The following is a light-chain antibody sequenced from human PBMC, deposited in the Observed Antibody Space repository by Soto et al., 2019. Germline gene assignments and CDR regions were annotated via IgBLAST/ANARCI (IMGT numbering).Light chain of an antibody. J-gene: IGKJ5*01. CDR3: QQYGNFPYT. Sequence: EIVLTQSPATLSLSPGERATLSCRASQNIRKSLAWYQQKPGQAPRLLIYDASNRATGIPARFSGSGSGTDFTLTINRLEPEDFAVYYCQQYGNFPYTFGQGTRLEIK. V-gene: IGKV3-11*01. CDR2: DAS. CDR1: QNIRKS.